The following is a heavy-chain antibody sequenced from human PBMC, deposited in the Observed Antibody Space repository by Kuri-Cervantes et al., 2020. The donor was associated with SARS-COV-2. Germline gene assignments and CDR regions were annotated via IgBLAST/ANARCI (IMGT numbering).Heavy chain of an antibody. V-gene: IGHV1-69*05. J-gene: IGHJ1*01. D-gene: IGHD3-10*01. CDR1: GGTFSSYA. CDR2: IIPIFGTA. Sequence: SVKVSCKASGGTFSSYAISWVRQAPGQGLEWMGGIIPIFGTANYAQKFQGRVTMTRDTSTSTVYMELSSLRSEDTAVYYCARDFGAQVNPYFQHWGQGTLVTVSS. CDR3: ARDFGAQVNPYFQH.